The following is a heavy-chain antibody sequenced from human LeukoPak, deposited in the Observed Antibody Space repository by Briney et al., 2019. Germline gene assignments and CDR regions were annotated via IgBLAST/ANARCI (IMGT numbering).Heavy chain of an antibody. CDR1: GGSISSGGYS. CDR2: IYHSGST. J-gene: IGHJ4*02. Sequence: SQTLSLTCAVSGGSISSGGYSWSWIRQPPGKGLEWIGYIYHSGSTYYNPSLKSRVTISVDRSKNQFSLKLSSVTAADTAVYYCARAPHDYGDPRHFDYWGQGTLVTVSS. CDR3: ARAPHDYGDPRHFDY. V-gene: IGHV4-30-2*01. D-gene: IGHD4-17*01.